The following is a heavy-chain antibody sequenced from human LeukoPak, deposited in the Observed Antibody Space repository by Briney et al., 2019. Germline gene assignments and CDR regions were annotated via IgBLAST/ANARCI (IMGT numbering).Heavy chain of an antibody. J-gene: IGHJ4*02. CDR1: GDSVSTNLYY. CDR3: ARQGYGRSSFFDH. CDR2: LFHSGTT. D-gene: IGHD6-6*01. Sequence: SETLSLTCTVSGDSVSTNLYYWGWIRQPPGKGLEWIGNLFHSGTTYYNQSLKSRVSISVDTSKNQFSLKLNSVTAADTAVYYCARQGYGRSSFFDHWGQGTLVTVSS. V-gene: IGHV4-39*01.